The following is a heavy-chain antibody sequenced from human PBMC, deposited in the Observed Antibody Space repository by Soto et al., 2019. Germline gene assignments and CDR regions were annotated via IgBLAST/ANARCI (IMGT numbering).Heavy chain of an antibody. D-gene: IGHD2-15*01. CDR2: TGGGGVST. CDR3: AKIVGGVSHHDAFDI. Sequence: EVQLLESGGGLVQPGGSLRLSCAASGFTFRSYAMTWVRQAPGKGLEWVSYTGGGGVSTYYADSVKGRFTSSRDDSKNTLYLQMNSPRAEDTALYYCAKIVGGVSHHDAFDIWGQGTMVTVSS. V-gene: IGHV3-23*01. J-gene: IGHJ3*02. CDR1: GFTFRSYA.